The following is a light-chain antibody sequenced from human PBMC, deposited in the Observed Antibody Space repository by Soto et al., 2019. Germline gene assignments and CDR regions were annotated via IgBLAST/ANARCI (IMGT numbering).Light chain of an antibody. J-gene: IGLJ3*02. CDR1: SSDVGSYNL. CDR3: CSYATSSPPNWV. Sequence: QSALTQPASVSGSPGQSITISCTGTSSDVGSYNLVSWYQQHPGKAPKLMIYEGSKRPSGVSNRFSGSKSGNTASLTISGLQAEDEADYYCCSYATSSPPNWVFGGGTKLTVL. CDR2: EGS. V-gene: IGLV2-23*01.